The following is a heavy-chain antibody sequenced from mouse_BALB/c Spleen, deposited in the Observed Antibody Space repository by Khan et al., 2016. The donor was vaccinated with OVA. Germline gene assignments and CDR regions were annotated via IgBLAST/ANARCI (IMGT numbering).Heavy chain of an antibody. Sequence: EVQLQESGPGLVKPSQSLSLTCTVTGYSITSEYAWNWIRHFPGNKLEWMGYINYSGNTRYNPSLKSRISITRDTSKNQFFLQLNSVNTEDTATYYCTRKDYYDYDPFPYWGQGTLVTVSA. CDR1: GYSITSEYA. D-gene: IGHD2-4*01. CDR3: TRKDYYDYDPFPY. CDR2: INYSGNT. J-gene: IGHJ3*01. V-gene: IGHV3-2*02.